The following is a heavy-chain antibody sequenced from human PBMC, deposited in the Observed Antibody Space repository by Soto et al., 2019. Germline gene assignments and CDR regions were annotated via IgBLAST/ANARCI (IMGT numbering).Heavy chain of an antibody. D-gene: IGHD3-10*01. Sequence: SETLSLTCTVSGGSISSYYWSWIRQPPGKGLEWIGYIYYSGSTNYNPSLKSRVTISVDTSKNQFSLKLSSVTAADTAVYYCARRSYGSNLGYYYYYMDVWGKGTTVTVSS. J-gene: IGHJ6*03. CDR1: GGSISSYY. CDR3: ARRSYGSNLGYYYYYMDV. CDR2: IYYSGST. V-gene: IGHV4-59*01.